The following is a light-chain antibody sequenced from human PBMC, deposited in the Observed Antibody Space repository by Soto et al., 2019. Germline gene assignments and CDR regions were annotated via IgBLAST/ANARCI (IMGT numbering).Light chain of an antibody. CDR3: QQYNNWPLT. V-gene: IGKV3-15*01. CDR2: GAS. CDR1: QSVSSN. Sequence: EIVMTQSPAPLSVSPGERATLSCRASQSVSSNLAWYQQKPGQAPRLLIYGASTRATGIPARFSGSRSGTEFTLTISSLQSEDFAVYYCQQYNNWPLTFGGGTKVEIK. J-gene: IGKJ4*01.